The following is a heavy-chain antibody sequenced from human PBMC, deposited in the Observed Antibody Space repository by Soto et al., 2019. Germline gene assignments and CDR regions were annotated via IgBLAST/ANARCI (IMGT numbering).Heavy chain of an antibody. CDR1: GFTFSSYE. D-gene: IGHD3-9*01. CDR2: ISSSGSTI. J-gene: IGHJ4*02. Sequence: EVQLVESGGVLVQPGGSLRLSCAASGFTFSSYEMNWVRQAPGKGLEWVSYISSSGSTIYYADSVKGRFTISRDNAKNSLYLQMNSLRAEDTAVYYCASETMDFDWFHRGYFDYWGQGTLVTVSS. V-gene: IGHV3-48*03. CDR3: ASETMDFDWFHRGYFDY.